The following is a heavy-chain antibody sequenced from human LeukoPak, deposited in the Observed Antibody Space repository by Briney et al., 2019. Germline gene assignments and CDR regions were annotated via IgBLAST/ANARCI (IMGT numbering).Heavy chain of an antibody. CDR2: INHSGST. Sequence: KTSETLSLTCTVSGVSISSTSYYWGWIRQPPGKGLEWIGEINHSGSTNYNPSLKSRVTISVDTSKNQFSLKLSSVTAADTAVYYCAVVVPAAMDTLGGNWFDPWGQGTLVTVSS. CDR3: AVVVPAAMDTLGGNWFDP. CDR1: GVSISSTSYY. V-gene: IGHV4-39*07. J-gene: IGHJ5*02. D-gene: IGHD2-2*01.